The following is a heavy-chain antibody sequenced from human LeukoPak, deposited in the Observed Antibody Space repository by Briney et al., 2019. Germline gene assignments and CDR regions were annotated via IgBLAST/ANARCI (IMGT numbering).Heavy chain of an antibody. CDR3: ARAAWRGTNSRDAFDI. D-gene: IGHD4/OR15-4a*01. CDR2: ISYSGTT. Sequence: SETLSLTCTVSGGSISSGGDYWSWIRQHPGKGLEWIGYISYSGTTYYNPSLKSRITISLDTSKNQFSLELSSMTAADTAVYYCARAAWRGTNSRDAFDIWGLGTVVTVSS. CDR1: GGSISSGGDY. V-gene: IGHV4-31*03. J-gene: IGHJ3*02.